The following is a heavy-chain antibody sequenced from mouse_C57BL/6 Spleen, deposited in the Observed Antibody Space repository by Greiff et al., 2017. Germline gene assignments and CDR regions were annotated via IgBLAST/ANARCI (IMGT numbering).Heavy chain of an antibody. Sequence: EVQLQESGGGLVKPGGSLKLSCAASGFTFSSYAMSWVRQTPEKRLEWVATISDGGSYTYYPDNVKGRFTISRDNAKNNLYLQMSHLKSEDTAMXYCARPLLRRYYFDYWGQGTTLTVSS. V-gene: IGHV5-4*01. CDR1: GFTFSSYA. CDR3: ARPLLRRYYFDY. D-gene: IGHD1-2*01. J-gene: IGHJ2*01. CDR2: ISDGGSYT.